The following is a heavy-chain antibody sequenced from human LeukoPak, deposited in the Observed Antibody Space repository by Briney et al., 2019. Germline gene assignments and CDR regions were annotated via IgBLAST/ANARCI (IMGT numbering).Heavy chain of an antibody. CDR1: GGSINSGSFY. J-gene: IGHJ6*02. V-gene: IGHV4-61*09. CDR3: ARGERGYSYGKGGYYYGMDV. D-gene: IGHD5-18*01. Sequence: SETLSLTCTVSGGSINSGSFYWNWIRQSAGKGLEWTGHVYTTGTTNCNPSLRSRVTISLDTSKNQFSLKLSSVTAADTAVYYCARGERGYSYGKGGYYYGMDVWGQGTTVTVSS. CDR2: VYTTGTT.